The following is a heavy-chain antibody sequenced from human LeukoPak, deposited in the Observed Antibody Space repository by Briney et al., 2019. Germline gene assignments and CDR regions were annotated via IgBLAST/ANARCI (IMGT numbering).Heavy chain of an antibody. Sequence: GGSLRLSCAASGFTVSSNYMSWVRLAPGKGLEWVGFIRNKGYGGTTEYAASVKGRFIISRDDSKSIAYLEMNSLKTEDTAVYYCSVDIGDYWGQGVLVTVSS. CDR3: SVDIGDY. V-gene: IGHV3-71*01. D-gene: IGHD2-2*03. J-gene: IGHJ4*02. CDR2: IRNKGYGGTT. CDR1: GFTVSSNY.